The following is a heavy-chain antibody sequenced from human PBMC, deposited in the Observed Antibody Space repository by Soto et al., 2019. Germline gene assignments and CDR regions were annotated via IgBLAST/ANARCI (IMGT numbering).Heavy chain of an antibody. Sequence: GWSLRLSGVASVIPFTTDAMTGVRQAPGKGLAWVSTVAGNVSNRHYADFAKGRFTISRDHSKNTLSLQMNSLRVEDTAVYYCAADSLRLNSLNGHYYSVGMDVWGHGPAATVPS. V-gene: IGHV3-23*01. CDR1: VIPFTTDA. CDR2: VAGNVSNR. CDR3: AADSLRLNSLNGHYYSVGMDV. J-gene: IGHJ6*02. D-gene: IGHD2-8*01.